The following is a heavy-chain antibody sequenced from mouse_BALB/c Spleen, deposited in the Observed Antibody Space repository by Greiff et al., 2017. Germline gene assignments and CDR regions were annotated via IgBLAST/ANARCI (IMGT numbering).Heavy chain of an antibody. J-gene: IGHJ3*01. CDR1: GYTFTSYY. CDR2: IYPGNVNT. Sequence: QVQLKQSGPELVKPGASVRISCKASGYTFTSYYIHWVKQRPGQGLEWIGWIYPGNVNTKYNEKFKGKATLTADNSSSTAYMQLSSLTSEDSAVYFCARGVYYDYDGSWFAYWGQGTLVTVSA. V-gene: IGHV1S56*01. CDR3: ARGVYYDYDGSWFAY. D-gene: IGHD2-4*01.